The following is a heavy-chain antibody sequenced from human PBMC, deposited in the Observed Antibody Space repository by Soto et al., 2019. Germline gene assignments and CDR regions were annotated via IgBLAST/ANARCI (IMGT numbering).Heavy chain of an antibody. D-gene: IGHD2-21*02. V-gene: IGHV3-74*01. CDR1: GFTFSNNW. CDR2: LTGGTAT. J-gene: IGHJ4*02. CDR3: TTAFDY. Sequence: EVQLVESGGDLVQPGGSLRLSCAVSGFTFSNNWIHWVRQAPGKGLLWVSRLTGGTATGYADSVRGRFTISGDAAKNTLYLQMNDLRAEDTAVYYCTTAFDYWGQGTLVTVSS.